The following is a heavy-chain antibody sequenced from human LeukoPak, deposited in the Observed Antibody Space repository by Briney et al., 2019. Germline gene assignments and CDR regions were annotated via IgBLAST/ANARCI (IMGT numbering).Heavy chain of an antibody. V-gene: IGHV1-69*06. CDR3: ARPRSSNWDVFDY. J-gene: IGHJ4*02. D-gene: IGHD2-2*01. Sequence: ASVKVSCKASGGTFSNHAINWVRQAPGQGLEWMGSIIPLSGTTNYAQEFQGRATVSADMSSSTAYMDLSSLRSDDTAVYYCARPRSSNWDVFDYWGQGTLVTVSS. CDR1: GGTFSNHA. CDR2: IIPLSGTT.